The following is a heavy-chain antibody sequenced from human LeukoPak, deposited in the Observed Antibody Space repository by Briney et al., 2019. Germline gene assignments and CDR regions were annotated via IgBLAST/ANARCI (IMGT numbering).Heavy chain of an antibody. V-gene: IGHV3-20*04. Sequence: GGSLRLSCAASGFTFDDYGMSWVRQAPGKGLEWVSGINWNGGNTGYADSVKGRFTISRDNVKNSLYLQMNSLRAEDTAIYYCARLRYNDFWSGSWKFYYYMDVWGKGTTVTVSS. CDR2: INWNGGNT. J-gene: IGHJ6*03. CDR1: GFTFDDYG. CDR3: ARLRYNDFWSGSWKFYYYMDV. D-gene: IGHD3-3*01.